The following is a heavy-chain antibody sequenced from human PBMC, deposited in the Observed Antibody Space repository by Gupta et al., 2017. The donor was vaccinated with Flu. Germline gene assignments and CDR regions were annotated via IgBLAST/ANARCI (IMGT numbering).Heavy chain of an antibody. Sequence: SSYVRSWARQAPGKRLELFSCISSSFNTYYADSVKSRFTISRDNAKNEVYLQMNSLRVDYTAIDYCARGHWDSWGQGTLVTVS. V-gene: IGHV3-48*03. CDR2: ISSSFNT. CDR1: SSYV. CDR3: ARGHWDS. J-gene: IGHJ4*02.